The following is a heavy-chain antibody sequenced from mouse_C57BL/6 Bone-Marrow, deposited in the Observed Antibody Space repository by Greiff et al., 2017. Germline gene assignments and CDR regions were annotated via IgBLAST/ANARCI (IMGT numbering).Heavy chain of an antibody. CDR2: ISYSGST. CDR1: GYSITSGYD. Sequence: DVKLVESGPGMVKPSQSLSLTCTVTGYSITSGYDWHWIRHFPGNKLEWMGYISYSGSTNYNPSLKSRISITHDTSKNHFFLKLNSVTTEDTATYYCAREGYYDAMDYWGQGTSVTVSS. V-gene: IGHV3-1*01. D-gene: IGHD2-2*01. J-gene: IGHJ4*01. CDR3: AREGYYDAMDY.